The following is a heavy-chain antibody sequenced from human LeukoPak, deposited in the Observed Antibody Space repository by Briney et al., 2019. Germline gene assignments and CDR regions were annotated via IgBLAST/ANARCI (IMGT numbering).Heavy chain of an antibody. CDR2: ISYDGSNK. V-gene: IGHV3-30*18. Sequence: GRSLRLSCAASGFTFSNYGMHWVRQAPGKGLEWVAVISYDGSNKYYADSVKGRFTISRDNSKNRLYLQMNSLRAEDTAVYYCAKDGGYGSGSYLRGGMDVWGKGITVTVSS. CDR1: GFTFSNYG. D-gene: IGHD3-10*01. CDR3: AKDGGYGSGSYLRGGMDV. J-gene: IGHJ6*04.